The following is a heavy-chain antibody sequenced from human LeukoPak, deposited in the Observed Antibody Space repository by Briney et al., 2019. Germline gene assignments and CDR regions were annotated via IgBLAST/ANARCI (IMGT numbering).Heavy chain of an antibody. Sequence: SETLSLTCTVSGGSISSSSYYWGWIRQPPGKGLEWIGSIYYSGSTYYNPSLKSRVTISIDTSKNQFSLKLSSVTAADTAIYYCARAYSSSWYLNWFDPWGQGTLVTVSS. D-gene: IGHD6-13*01. V-gene: IGHV4-39*07. J-gene: IGHJ5*02. CDR2: IYYSGST. CDR3: ARAYSSSWYLNWFDP. CDR1: GGSISSSSYY.